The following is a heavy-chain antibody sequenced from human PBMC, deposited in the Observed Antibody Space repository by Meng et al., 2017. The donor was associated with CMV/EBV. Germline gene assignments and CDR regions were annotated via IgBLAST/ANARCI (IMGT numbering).Heavy chain of an antibody. J-gene: IGHJ4*02. Sequence: SIRSGGDYWSWIRQHPGKGLEWIGYIYYSGSTYYNPSLKSRVTISVDTSKNQFSLKLSSVTAADTAVYYCAREGIVVVPASRYFDYWGQGTLVTVSS. CDR1: SIRSGGDY. D-gene: IGHD2-2*01. CDR3: AREGIVVVPASRYFDY. V-gene: IGHV4-31*02. CDR2: IYYSGST.